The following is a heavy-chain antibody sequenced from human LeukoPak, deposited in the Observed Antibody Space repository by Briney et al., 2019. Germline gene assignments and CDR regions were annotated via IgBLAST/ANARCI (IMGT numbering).Heavy chain of an antibody. Sequence: SETLSLTCAVYGGSFSDYYWSWIRQPPGKGLEWIGEINHSGSTNYNPSLKNRVTISVDTSKNQFSLKLSSVTAADTAVYYCARDRSSGYYSTYWYFDLWGRGTLVTVSS. CDR3: ARDRSSGYYSTYWYFDL. V-gene: IGHV4-34*01. CDR2: INHSGST. J-gene: IGHJ2*01. CDR1: GGSFSDYY. D-gene: IGHD3-22*01.